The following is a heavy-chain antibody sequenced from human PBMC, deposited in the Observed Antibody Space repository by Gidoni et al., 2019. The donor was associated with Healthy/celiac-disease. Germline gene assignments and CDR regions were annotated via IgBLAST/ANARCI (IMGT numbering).Heavy chain of an antibody. J-gene: IGHJ3*02. CDR3: AREGRTKSVFGDAFDI. D-gene: IGHD3-16*01. V-gene: IGHV3-30-3*01. Sequence: QVQLVESGGGVVQPGRSLRLSCAASGFTFRSYAMHWVRQAPGKGLEWVAVISYDGSNKYYADSVKGRFTISRDNSKNTLYLQMNSLRAEDTAVYYCAREGRTKSVFGDAFDIWGQGTMVTVSS. CDR1: GFTFRSYA. CDR2: ISYDGSNK.